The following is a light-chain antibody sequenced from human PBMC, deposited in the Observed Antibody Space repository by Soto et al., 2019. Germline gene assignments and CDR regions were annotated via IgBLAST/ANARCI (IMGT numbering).Light chain of an antibody. CDR2: QVT. J-gene: IGLJ1*01. CDR3: SSYTDSSNYV. V-gene: IGLV2-14*01. CDR1: SSDLAIYNY. Sequence: SVLTHPASVSGSPGQSITSSCTGTSSDLAIYNYVSWYQQQPGKAPKLMIYQVTNRPSGVSNRFSGSRSGNTASLTISGLQAEDEADYYCSSYTDSSNYVFGTGTKVTVL.